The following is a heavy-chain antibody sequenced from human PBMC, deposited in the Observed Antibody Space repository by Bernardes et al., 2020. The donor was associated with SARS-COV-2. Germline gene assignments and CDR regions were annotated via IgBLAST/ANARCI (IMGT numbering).Heavy chain of an antibody. D-gene: IGHD6-6*01. CDR3: ARSRLSSSSVWDY. J-gene: IGHJ4*02. CDR1: GGSISSGGYY. CDR2: IYYSGST. Sequence: SETLSLTCTVSGGSISSGGYYWSWIRQHPGKGLEWIGYIYYSGSTYYNPSLRSRVTMSVDTSKNQFSLKLTSVTAADTAVYYCARSRLSSSSVWDYWGQGTLAAVSS. V-gene: IGHV4-31*03.